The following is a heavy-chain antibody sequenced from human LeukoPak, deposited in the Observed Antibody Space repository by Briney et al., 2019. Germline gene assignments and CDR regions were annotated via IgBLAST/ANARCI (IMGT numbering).Heavy chain of an antibody. CDR2: ISYDGSSK. J-gene: IGHJ4*02. CDR1: GFIFSNYG. D-gene: IGHD2-2*01. CDR3: AKDPGFCSSTRCFFVGCFDY. Sequence: QSGGSLKLYCAALGFIFSNYGMHWLRQAPGKGLEGVAVISYDGSSKFYADSVRGRCTVARDNSQNTLYLQMISLGVEDTAVYYCAKDPGFCSSTRCFFVGCFDYWGQGTLITVSS. V-gene: IGHV3-30*18.